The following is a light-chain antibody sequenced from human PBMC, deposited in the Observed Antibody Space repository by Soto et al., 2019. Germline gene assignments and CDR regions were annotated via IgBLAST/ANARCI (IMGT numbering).Light chain of an antibody. CDR1: QSVSSN. CDR3: QQRSNWPPYT. J-gene: IGKJ5*01. V-gene: IGKV3-15*01. CDR2: GAS. Sequence: EIVMTQSPATLSVSPGERATLSCRASQSVSSNLAWYQQKPGQAPRLLIFGASTRATGIPARFSGSGSGTKFTLTISSLEPEDFAVYYCQQRSNWPPYTFGQGTRLEIK.